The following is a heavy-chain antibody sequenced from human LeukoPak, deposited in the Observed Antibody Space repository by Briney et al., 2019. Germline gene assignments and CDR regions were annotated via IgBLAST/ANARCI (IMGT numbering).Heavy chain of an antibody. J-gene: IGHJ1*01. CDR1: GYTLTELS. Sequence: ASVKVFCKVSGYTLTELSMHWVRQAPGKGLEWMGGFDPEDGETIYAQKFQGRVTMTEDTSTDTAYMELSSLRSEDTAVYYCATTWGLRYFDSLYLQHWGQGTLVTVSS. CDR3: ATTWGLRYFDSLYLQH. CDR2: FDPEDGET. V-gene: IGHV1-24*01. D-gene: IGHD3-9*01.